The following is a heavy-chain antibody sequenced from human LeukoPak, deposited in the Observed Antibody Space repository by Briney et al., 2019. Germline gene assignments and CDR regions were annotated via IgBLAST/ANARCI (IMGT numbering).Heavy chain of an antibody. CDR1: GFTFSSYG. J-gene: IGHJ4*02. Sequence: PGGSLRLSCAASGFTFSSYGLSWVRQAPGKGLEWVSHISGSAYSTYYADSAKGRFTISRDYSKNTLYLRMNSLRAEDTAVYYCARGARGWQWLSYYFDSWGPGTLVTVSS. CDR3: ARGARGWQWLSYYFDS. D-gene: IGHD6-19*01. CDR2: ISGSAYST. V-gene: IGHV3-23*01.